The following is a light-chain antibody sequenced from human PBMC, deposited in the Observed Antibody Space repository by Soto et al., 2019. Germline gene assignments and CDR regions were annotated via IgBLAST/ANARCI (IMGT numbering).Light chain of an antibody. CDR2: AAS. CDR3: LLDFSYFWA. Sequence: PSTLSGSVGDRVTITCRASQSITYWLAWYQQKPGKVPKLLIYAASTLQSGVPSRFSGSRSGTDFTLTISSLQPEDFATYYCLLDFSYFWAFGQGTKVDI. J-gene: IGKJ1*01. V-gene: IGKV1-6*01. CDR1: QSITYW.